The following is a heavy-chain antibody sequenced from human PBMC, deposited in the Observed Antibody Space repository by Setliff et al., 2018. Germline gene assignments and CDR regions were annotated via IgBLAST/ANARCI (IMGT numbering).Heavy chain of an antibody. V-gene: IGHV3-7*03. Sequence: GGSLRLSCVASGLIFSNNWMSWVRQAPGKGLEWVTNINKDGSERNYVDSVKGRFTISRDNAKNSVYLQMNSLRADDTAVYYCAKVHPTPYSIYALDIWGQGTMVTVSS. J-gene: IGHJ3*02. CDR1: GLIFSNNW. CDR2: INKDGSER. D-gene: IGHD1-26*01. CDR3: AKVHPTPYSIYALDI.